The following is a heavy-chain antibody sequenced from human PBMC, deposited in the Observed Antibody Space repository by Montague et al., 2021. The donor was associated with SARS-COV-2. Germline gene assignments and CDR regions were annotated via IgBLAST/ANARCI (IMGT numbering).Heavy chain of an antibody. CDR1: GGSISGYY. V-gene: IGHV4-59*01. CDR2: IYHSGNT. D-gene: IGHD5-18*01. Sequence: SEIRSLTCTVSGGSISGYYWSWIRQPPGKGLEWIGYIYHSGNTKYNPSLKSRVSISADTSKNQFSLRLSSVTAADTAVYYCAREYRIELWQTNWYFGLWGRGTLVTVSS. CDR3: AREYRIELWQTNWYFGL. J-gene: IGHJ2*01.